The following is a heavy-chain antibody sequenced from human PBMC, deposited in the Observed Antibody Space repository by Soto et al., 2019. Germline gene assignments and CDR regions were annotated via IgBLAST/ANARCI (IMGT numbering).Heavy chain of an antibody. D-gene: IGHD3-16*01. CDR1: VFTFDTYV. V-gene: IGHV3-33*01. Sequence: PGGSLSLACAASVFTFDTYVMHWVRQAPGRGLEWVTLICYDGSNNYYADSVKGRFTISRDNSKNTLYLQMTSLRAEDTAVYYCARGARDFDSWGQGTLVTVSS. CDR2: ICYDGSNN. CDR3: ARGARDFDS. J-gene: IGHJ4*02.